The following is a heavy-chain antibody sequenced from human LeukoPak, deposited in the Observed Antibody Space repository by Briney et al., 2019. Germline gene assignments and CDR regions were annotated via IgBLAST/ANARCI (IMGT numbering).Heavy chain of an antibody. Sequence: GGSLRLSCAASGFTFSSYSMNCVRQAPGKGLEWVSSISSSSSYIYYADSVKGRFTISRDNAKNSLYLQMNSLRAEDTAVYYCARGLYYDILTGQDYYFDYWGQGTLVTVSS. CDR1: GFTFSSYS. D-gene: IGHD3-9*01. J-gene: IGHJ4*02. CDR3: ARGLYYDILTGQDYYFDY. V-gene: IGHV3-21*01. CDR2: ISSSSSYI.